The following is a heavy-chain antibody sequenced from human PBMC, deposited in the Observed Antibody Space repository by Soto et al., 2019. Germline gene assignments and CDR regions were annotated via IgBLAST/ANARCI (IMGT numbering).Heavy chain of an antibody. V-gene: IGHV3-30*18. J-gene: IGHJ4*02. Sequence: QPGGSLRLSCAASGFTFNTYGMHWVRQAPGKGLEWVAVISYDGSEKYYVDSVKGRFTISKDNSKNTLYLQMNSLRPEDTAVYYCAKSPNFYCSSPNCYKYYFDHWGQGTRVTSPQ. CDR3: AKSPNFYCSSPNCYKYYFDH. CDR2: ISYDGSEK. CDR1: GFTFNTYG. D-gene: IGHD2-2*02.